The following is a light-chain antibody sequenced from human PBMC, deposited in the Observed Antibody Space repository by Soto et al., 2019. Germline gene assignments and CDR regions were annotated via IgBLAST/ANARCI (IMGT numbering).Light chain of an antibody. V-gene: IGKV3-11*01. Sequence: EIVMTQSPATLSVSPGERATLSCRASQSVSSNLAWYQQKPGQAPRLLIYDASNRATGIPARFSGSGSGADFTLTISSLEPEDFAVYYCQQRSNCPITFGQGTRLEIK. CDR3: QQRSNCPIT. CDR2: DAS. CDR1: QSVSSN. J-gene: IGKJ5*01.